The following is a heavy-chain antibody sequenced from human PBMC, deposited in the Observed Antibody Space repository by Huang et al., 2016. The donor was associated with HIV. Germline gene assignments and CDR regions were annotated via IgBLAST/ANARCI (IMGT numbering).Heavy chain of an antibody. J-gene: IGHJ3*02. D-gene: IGHD6-19*01. V-gene: IGHV3-21*01. CDR1: GFTFSSYS. CDR3: ARVGGVAAGTFGTFDI. CDR2: IISSSSNI. Sequence: EVQLVESGGGLVKPGGSLRLSCAASGFTFSSYSMNWVRQVPGKGLEWGSSIISSSSNIYYADSVKGRFTSSRDNAKNSLYLQMNSLRAEDTAVYYCARVGGVAAGTFGTFDIWGQGTMVTVSS.